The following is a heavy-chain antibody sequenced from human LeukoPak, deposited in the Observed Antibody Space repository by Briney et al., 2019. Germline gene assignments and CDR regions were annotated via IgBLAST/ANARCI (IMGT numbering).Heavy chain of an antibody. Sequence: TLSLTCTVSGGSISSGSYYWSWIRQPAGKGLEWIGRIYTSGSTNYNPSLKSRVTISVDTSKNQFSLKLSSVTAADTAVYYCARDRGGELLWGQGTMVTVSS. CDR3: ARDRGGELL. V-gene: IGHV4-61*02. CDR1: GGSISSGSYY. D-gene: IGHD1-26*01. CDR2: IYTSGST. J-gene: IGHJ3*01.